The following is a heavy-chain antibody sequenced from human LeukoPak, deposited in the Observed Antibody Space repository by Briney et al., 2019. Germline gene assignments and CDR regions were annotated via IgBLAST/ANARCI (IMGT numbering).Heavy chain of an antibody. Sequence: SETLSLTCTVSGSSISSGDYYWSWIRQPPGKGLEWIGYIYYSGSTYYNPSLKSRVTISVDTSKNQFSLTLSSVTAADTAVYYCARAQYSSGWYLDYWGQGTLVTVSS. V-gene: IGHV4-30-4*01. J-gene: IGHJ4*02. CDR1: GSSISSGDYY. D-gene: IGHD6-19*01. CDR3: ARAQYSSGWYLDY. CDR2: IYYSGST.